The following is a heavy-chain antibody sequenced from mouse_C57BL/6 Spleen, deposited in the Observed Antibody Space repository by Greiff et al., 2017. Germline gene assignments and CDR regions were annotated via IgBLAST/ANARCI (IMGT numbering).Heavy chain of an antibody. CDR1: GFSLTSYG. J-gene: IGHJ4*01. CDR2: IWSGGST. D-gene: IGHD1-1*01. CDR3: ALYGSSYDAMDY. Sequence: VKLMESGPGLVQPSQSLSITCTVSGFSLTSYGVHWVRQSPGKGLEWLGVIWSGGSTDYNAAFISRLSISKDNSKSQVFFKMNSLQADDTAIYYCALYGSSYDAMDYWGQGTSVTVSS. V-gene: IGHV2-2*01.